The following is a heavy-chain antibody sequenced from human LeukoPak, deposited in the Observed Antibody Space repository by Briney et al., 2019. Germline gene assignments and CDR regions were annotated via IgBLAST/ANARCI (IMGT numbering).Heavy chain of an antibody. J-gene: IGHJ5*02. CDR1: GGSISSGTYY. Sequence: PSETLSLTCTVSGGSISSGTYYWSWIRQPAGKGLEWIGRIYTSGSTNYNPSLKSRVTISVDTSKNQFSLRLNSVTAADTAVYYCARVPAYYYGSGSYVWFDPWGQGTLVTVSS. CDR2: IYTSGST. CDR3: ARVPAYYYGSGSYVWFDP. D-gene: IGHD3-10*01. V-gene: IGHV4-61*02.